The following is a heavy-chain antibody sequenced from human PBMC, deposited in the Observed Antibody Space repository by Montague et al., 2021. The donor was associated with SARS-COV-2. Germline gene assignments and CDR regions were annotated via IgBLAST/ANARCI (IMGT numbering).Heavy chain of an antibody. D-gene: IGHD3-22*01. CDR1: DGSFSDYS. J-gene: IGHJ4*02. V-gene: IGHV4-34*01. Sequence: SETLSLTCAVYDGSFSDYSWTWIRKPPGKGLEWIGEINHRGSTNYNPSLKSRVTISVDTSKNQFSLYLGSVTAADTAVYYCARGRQHFNMIVVVMTGGDYYFDYWGQGTLVTVSS. CDR2: INHRGST. CDR3: ARGRQHFNMIVVVMTGGDYYFDY.